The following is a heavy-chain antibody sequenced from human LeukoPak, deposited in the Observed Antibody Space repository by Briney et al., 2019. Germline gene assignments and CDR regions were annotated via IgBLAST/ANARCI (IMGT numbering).Heavy chain of an antibody. Sequence: SETLSLTCTVSGGSISSYYWSWTRQPPGKGLEWIGYIYYSGSTNYNPSLKSRVTISVDTSKNQFSLKLSSVTAADTAVYYCARGVLRFLEGLPPGAFDIWGQGTMVTVSS. J-gene: IGHJ3*02. CDR1: GGSISSYY. V-gene: IGHV4-59*01. CDR2: IYYSGST. D-gene: IGHD3-3*01. CDR3: ARGVLRFLEGLPPGAFDI.